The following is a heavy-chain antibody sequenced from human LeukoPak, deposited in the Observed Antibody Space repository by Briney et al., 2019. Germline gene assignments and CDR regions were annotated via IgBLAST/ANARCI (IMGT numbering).Heavy chain of an antibody. J-gene: IGHJ4*02. Sequence: GGSLRLSCAASGFTFTSYAMSWVRQAPGKGLEWVSAISDSGGSTYYADSVKGRFTISRDNSKNTLYLQMNSLRAEDTAVYYCAKEPMITFGGFIYYWGQGTLVTVSS. CDR3: AKEPMITFGGFIYY. V-gene: IGHV3-23*01. CDR1: GFTFTSYA. CDR2: ISDSGGST. D-gene: IGHD3-16*02.